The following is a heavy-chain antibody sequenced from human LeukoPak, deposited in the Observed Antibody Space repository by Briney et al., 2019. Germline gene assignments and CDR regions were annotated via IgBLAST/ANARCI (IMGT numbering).Heavy chain of an antibody. Sequence: SETLSLTCTVSGGSISSYYWSWIRQPPGKGLEWIGYIYYSGSTNYNPPLKSRVTISIDTSKNQFSLKLSSVTAADTAVYYCARGSSWYGTYQNWGQGTLVTVSS. CDR3: ARGSSWYGTYQN. D-gene: IGHD6-13*01. J-gene: IGHJ4*02. CDR2: IYYSGST. V-gene: IGHV4-59*01. CDR1: GGSISSYY.